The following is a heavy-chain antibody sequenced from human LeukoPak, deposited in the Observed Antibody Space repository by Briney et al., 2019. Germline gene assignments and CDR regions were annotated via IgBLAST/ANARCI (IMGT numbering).Heavy chain of an antibody. V-gene: IGHV3-7*01. J-gene: IGHJ2*01. CDR2: IKQDGSEK. CDR1: GFTFSSYW. Sequence: TGGSLRLSCAASGFTFSSYWMSWVRQAPGKGLEWVANIKQDGSEKYYVDSVKGRFTISRDNAKNSLYLQMNSLRAEDTAVYYCARTRSSSWADWYFDLWGRGTLVTVSS. D-gene: IGHD6-13*01. CDR3: ARTRSSSWADWYFDL.